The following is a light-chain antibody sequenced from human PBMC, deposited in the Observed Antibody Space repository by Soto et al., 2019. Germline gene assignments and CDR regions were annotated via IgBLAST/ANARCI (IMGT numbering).Light chain of an antibody. CDR2: DAS. J-gene: IGKJ1*01. V-gene: IGKV1-5*01. CDR1: QSISSW. Sequence: DIQMTQSPSTLTASVGDRVTITCRASQSISSWLAWYQQKPGKAPKLLIYDASSLESGVPSRFSGSGSGTEFTLTISNLEPEDFAVYCCQPYGGMWTFGQGNKV. CDR3: QPYGGMWT.